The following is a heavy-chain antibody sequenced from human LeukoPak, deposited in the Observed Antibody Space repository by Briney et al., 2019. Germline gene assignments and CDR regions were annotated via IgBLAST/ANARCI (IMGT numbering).Heavy chain of an antibody. J-gene: IGHJ4*01. Sequence: GGSLRLSCEVSGLTFSTNWMTWVRQAPGKGLEWVASINQNGREKYYVDSVKGRFTISRDSAKDSLYLQMNSLRDEDTAVYYCARSLGDDWGHGTLVTVSS. CDR1: GLTFSTNW. CDR2: INQNGREK. V-gene: IGHV3-7*01. D-gene: IGHD3-16*01. CDR3: ARSLGDD.